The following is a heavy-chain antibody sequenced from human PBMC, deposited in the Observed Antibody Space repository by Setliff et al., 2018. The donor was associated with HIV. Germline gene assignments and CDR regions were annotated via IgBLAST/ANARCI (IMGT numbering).Heavy chain of an antibody. D-gene: IGHD5-18*01. Sequence: PSETLSLTCAVSGGPLNSRNWWSWVRQPPGKGLEWIGEVFHSGSANSNASLRSRVMISVDTSKNQFSLKLTSVTAADTAVYYCARVGLPYNSGRLDQWGQGSLVTVSS. J-gene: IGHJ4*02. CDR2: VFHSGSA. CDR1: GGPLNSRNW. V-gene: IGHV4-4*02. CDR3: ARVGLPYNSGRLDQ.